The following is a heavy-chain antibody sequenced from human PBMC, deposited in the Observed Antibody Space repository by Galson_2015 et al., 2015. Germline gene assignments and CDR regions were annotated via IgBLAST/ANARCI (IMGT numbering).Heavy chain of an antibody. CDR1: GFTFDDYA. Sequence: SLRLSCAASGFTFDDYAMHWVRHAPGKGLEWVSGISWNSGSIGYADSVKGRFTISRDNAKNSLYLQMNSLRAEDTALYYCAKAERYYYYMDVWGKGTTVTVSS. V-gene: IGHV3-9*01. CDR3: AKAERYYYYMDV. CDR2: ISWNSGSI. J-gene: IGHJ6*03.